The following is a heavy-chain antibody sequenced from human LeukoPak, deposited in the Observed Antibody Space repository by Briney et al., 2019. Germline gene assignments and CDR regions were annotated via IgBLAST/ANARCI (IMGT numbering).Heavy chain of an antibody. CDR3: ARGRTTYYYDSSGYPYFDY. D-gene: IGHD3-22*01. CDR2: IYYSGST. V-gene: IGHV4-59*01. Sequence: SETLSLTCTVSGGSISSYYWSWIRQPPGKGLEWIGYIYYSGSTNYNPSLKSRVTISVDTSKNQFSLKLSSVTVADTAVYYCARGRTTYYYDSSGYPYFDYWGQGTLVTVSS. CDR1: GGSISSYY. J-gene: IGHJ4*02.